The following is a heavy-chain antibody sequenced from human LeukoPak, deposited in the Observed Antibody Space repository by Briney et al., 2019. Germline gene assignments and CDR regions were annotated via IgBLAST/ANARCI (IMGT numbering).Heavy chain of an antibody. J-gene: IGHJ5*02. Sequence: SETLSLTCAVSGGSISSGGYSWSWIRQPPGKGLEWIGYIYHSGSTYYNPSLKSRVTISVDTSKNQFSLKLSSVTAADTAVYYCASVTFGGVIVTEIDRWGQGTLVTVSS. D-gene: IGHD3-16*02. CDR2: IYHSGST. V-gene: IGHV4-30-2*01. CDR3: ASVTFGGVIVTEIDR. CDR1: GGSISSGGYS.